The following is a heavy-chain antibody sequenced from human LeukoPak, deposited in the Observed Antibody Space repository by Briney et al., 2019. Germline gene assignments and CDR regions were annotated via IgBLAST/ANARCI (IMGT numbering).Heavy chain of an antibody. J-gene: IGHJ4*02. CDR3: ARDQQGGSYFDY. Sequence: GGSLRLSCAASGFTLSTYWMPWVRQGPGKGLVWVSYISPDGSTTRYADSVKGRFTISRDNAKNTLYPQMNSLRAEDTAVYYCARDQQGGSYFDYWGQGTLVTVSS. CDR2: ISPDGSTT. CDR1: GFTLSTYW. V-gene: IGHV3-74*01. D-gene: IGHD3-16*01.